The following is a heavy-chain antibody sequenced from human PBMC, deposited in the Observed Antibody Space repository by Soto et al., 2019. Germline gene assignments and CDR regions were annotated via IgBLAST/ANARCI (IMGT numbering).Heavy chain of an antibody. J-gene: IGHJ4*02. CDR1: GFSFGAYG. Sequence: QVQLVESGGGAAQPGTSLTLSCAASGFSFGAYGMHWVRQAPGKGLEWVAVVSAAGNRQLYADSVRGRFTISRDNSKNTLHLQMNSLRSDDTAMYYCAKVSVGYVDPNLGLAEAYWGQGARVTVPS. CDR2: VSAAGNRQ. D-gene: IGHD2-21*01. CDR3: AKVSVGYVDPNLGLAEAY. V-gene: IGHV3-30*18.